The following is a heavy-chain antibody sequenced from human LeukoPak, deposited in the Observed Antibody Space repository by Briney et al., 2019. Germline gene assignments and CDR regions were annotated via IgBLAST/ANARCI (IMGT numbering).Heavy chain of an antibody. CDR3: ARAEDYYDSSGYYYYFDY. CDR2: INPNSGGT. CDR1: GYTFTGYY. J-gene: IGHJ4*02. V-gene: IGHV1-2*02. D-gene: IGHD3-22*01. Sequence: ASVKVSCKASGYTFTGYYMHWVRQAPGQGLEWMGWINPNSGGTNYAQKFQGRVTMTRDTSISTAYMELSRLRSDDTAVYYCARAEDYYDSSGYYYYFDYWGQGTLVTVSS.